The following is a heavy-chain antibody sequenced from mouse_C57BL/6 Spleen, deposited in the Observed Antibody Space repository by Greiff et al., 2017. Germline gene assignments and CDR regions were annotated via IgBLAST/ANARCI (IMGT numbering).Heavy chain of an antibody. D-gene: IGHD1-1*01. J-gene: IGHJ2*01. Sequence: QVQLQQSGAELVRPGTSVKMSCKASGYTFTNYWIGWAKQRPGHGLEWIGDIYPGGGYTNYNEKFKGKATLTADKSSSTAYMQFSSLTSEDAAIYYCARFYGSSLYYFDDWGQGTTLTVSS. V-gene: IGHV1-63*01. CDR2: IYPGGGYT. CDR1: GYTFTNYW. CDR3: ARFYGSSLYYFDD.